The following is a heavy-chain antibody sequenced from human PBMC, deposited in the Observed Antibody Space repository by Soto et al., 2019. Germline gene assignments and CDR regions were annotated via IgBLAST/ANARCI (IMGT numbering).Heavy chain of an antibody. V-gene: IGHV4-34*01. J-gene: IGHJ2*01. CDR1: GGSFSGYI. CDR3: ARLTWYFDF. Sequence: PSETLSLTCDGYGGSFSGYIWPWIRPTPGKGLQWIGQINHSGSTNYNPSLKSRVTISVDTSKNQFSLKLSSVTAADTAVYYCARLTWYFDFWGRGTLVTVSS. CDR2: INHSGST.